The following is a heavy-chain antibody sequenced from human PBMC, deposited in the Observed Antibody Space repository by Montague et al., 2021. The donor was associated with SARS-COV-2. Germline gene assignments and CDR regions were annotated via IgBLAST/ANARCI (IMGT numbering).Heavy chain of an antibody. Sequence: SETLSLTCTVSGDSMNNYYWSWIRQPPGKGLEWIGHINYSGSTHYNPSLQSRVTLSKDTSKNQFSLRLTSVTAADAAMYFCARAAIYRSSLYAYFDHWGQGTLVTVSS. CDR2: INYSGST. CDR3: ARAAIYRSSLYAYFDH. V-gene: IGHV4-59*01. CDR1: GDSMNNYY. D-gene: IGHD6-13*01. J-gene: IGHJ4*02.